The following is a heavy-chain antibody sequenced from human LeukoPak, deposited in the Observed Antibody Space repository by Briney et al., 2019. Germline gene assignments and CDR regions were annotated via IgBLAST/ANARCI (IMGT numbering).Heavy chain of an antibody. D-gene: IGHD2-2*01. Sequence: PGRSLRLSCAASGFTFSSYAMHWVRQAPGKGLEWVAVISYDGSNKYYADSVKGRFTISRDNSKNTLYLQMNSLRAEDTAVYYCARAKYCSSTSCYFDRKFNWFGPWGQGTLVTVSS. V-gene: IGHV3-30-3*01. CDR3: ARAKYCSSTSCYFDRKFNWFGP. J-gene: IGHJ5*02. CDR1: GFTFSSYA. CDR2: ISYDGSNK.